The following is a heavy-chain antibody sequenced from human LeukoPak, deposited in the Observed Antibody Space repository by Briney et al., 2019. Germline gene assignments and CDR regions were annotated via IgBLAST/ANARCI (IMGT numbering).Heavy chain of an antibody. CDR3: AMGYCSGGSCAGRYYYYGMDV. CDR2: IYPGDSDT. J-gene: IGHJ6*04. V-gene: IGHV5-51*01. Sequence: GESLKISCKGSGYSFTSYWIGWVRQLPGKGLEWMGIIYPGDSDTRYSPSFQGQVTISADKSISTAYLQWSSLKASDTAMYYCAMGYCSGGSCAGRYYYYGMDVWGKGTTVTVSS. CDR1: GYSFTSYW. D-gene: IGHD2-15*01.